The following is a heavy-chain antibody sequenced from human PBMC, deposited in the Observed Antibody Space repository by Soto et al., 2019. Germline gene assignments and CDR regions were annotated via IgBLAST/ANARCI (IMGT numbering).Heavy chain of an antibody. J-gene: IGHJ4*02. V-gene: IGHV3-7*05. Sequence: GGSLRLSCAASGFTFSSYWMSWVRQAPGKGLEWVANIKQDGSEKYYVDSVKGRFTISRDNAKNSLYLQMNSLRAEDTAVYYCASGAARVTTFGYDYWGQGTLVTVSS. CDR1: GFTFSSYW. CDR2: IKQDGSEK. CDR3: ASGAARVTTFGYDY. D-gene: IGHD3-16*01.